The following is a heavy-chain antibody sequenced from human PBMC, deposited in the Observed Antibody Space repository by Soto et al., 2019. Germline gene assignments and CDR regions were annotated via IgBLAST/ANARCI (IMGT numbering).Heavy chain of an antibody. CDR2: IIPIFGTA. CDR1: GGTFSSYA. D-gene: IGHD6-19*01. Sequence: GASVNVSCKASGGTFSSYAISWVRQAPGQGLEWMGGIIPIFGTANYAQKFQGRVTITADESTSTAYMELSSLRSEDTAVYYCARVIFIPVAVKLYGIDFCGQRSTVTGS. J-gene: IGHJ6*02. V-gene: IGHV1-69*13. CDR3: ARVIFIPVAVKLYGIDF.